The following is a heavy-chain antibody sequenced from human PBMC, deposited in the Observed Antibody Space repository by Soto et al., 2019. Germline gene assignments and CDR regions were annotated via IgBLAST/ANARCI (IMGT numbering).Heavy chain of an antibody. CDR1: GFTVSSNY. CDR3: ARDSRPTQEYYYYYGMDV. CDR2: IYSGGST. V-gene: IGHV3-66*01. J-gene: IGHJ6*02. Sequence: EVQLVESGGGLVQPGGSLRLSCAASGFTVSSNYMSWVRQAPGKGLEWVSVIYSGGSTYYADSVKGRFTISRDNSKNTLYLQMNSLRAEDTAVYYCARDSRPTQEYYYYYGMDVWVQGTTVTVSS.